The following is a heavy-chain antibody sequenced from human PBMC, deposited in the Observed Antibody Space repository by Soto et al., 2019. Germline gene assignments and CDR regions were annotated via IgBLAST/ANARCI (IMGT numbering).Heavy chain of an antibody. D-gene: IGHD3-10*01. J-gene: IGHJ4*02. CDR3: AKSHHSWSLRSDY. CDR2: ISGSGDST. CDR1: GFTFSNCA. Sequence: EAHLLESGGGLVQPGGSLGLSCAASGFTFSNCAMNWVRQAPGEGLEWVSGISGSGDSTYYADSVKGRFTISRDNSKNRLYLQMNNLRAEDTALYYCAKSHHSWSLRSDYWGQGTLVTVSS. V-gene: IGHV3-23*01.